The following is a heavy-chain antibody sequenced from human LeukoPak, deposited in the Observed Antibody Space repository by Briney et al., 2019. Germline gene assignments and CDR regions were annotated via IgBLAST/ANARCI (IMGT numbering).Heavy chain of an antibody. J-gene: IGHJ4*02. CDR1: GYTFTGYY. D-gene: IGHD1-14*01. CDR3: ARRPGGNAYYFDY. V-gene: IGHV1-2*02. Sequence: ASVKVSCKASGYTFTGYYMHWVRQAPGQGLEWMGWIIPYSGGTNYPQKFQGRVTMTRDTSISTAYMELSRLRSDDTAVYYCARRPGGNAYYFDYWGQGTLVTVSS. CDR2: IIPYSGGT.